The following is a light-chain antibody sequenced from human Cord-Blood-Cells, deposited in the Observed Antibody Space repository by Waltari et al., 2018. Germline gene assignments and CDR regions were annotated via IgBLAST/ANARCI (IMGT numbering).Light chain of an antibody. Sequence: DIQMTQSPSTLSASVGDRVTITCRASQSISSWLAWYQQKPGKAPKLLIYKASSLESGVPSRFIGSGSRTDFTLTIRSLQPDDFATYYCQQYNSYSPLTFGGGTKVEIK. CDR3: QQYNSYSPLT. J-gene: IGKJ4*01. CDR1: QSISSW. CDR2: KAS. V-gene: IGKV1-5*03.